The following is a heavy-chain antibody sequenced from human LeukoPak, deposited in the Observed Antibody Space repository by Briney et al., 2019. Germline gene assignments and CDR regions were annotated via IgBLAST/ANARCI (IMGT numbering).Heavy chain of an antibody. CDR3: ARPLHTVTWGCMDV. CDR2: ISYDGSNK. D-gene: IGHD4-17*01. Sequence: GRSLRLSCAASGFTFSSYAMHWVRQAPGKGLEWVAVISYDGSNKYYADSVKGRFTISRDNSKNTLYLQMKSLRAEDTAVYYCARPLHTVTWGCMDVWGQGTTVAVSS. V-gene: IGHV3-30-3*01. J-gene: IGHJ6*02. CDR1: GFTFSSYA.